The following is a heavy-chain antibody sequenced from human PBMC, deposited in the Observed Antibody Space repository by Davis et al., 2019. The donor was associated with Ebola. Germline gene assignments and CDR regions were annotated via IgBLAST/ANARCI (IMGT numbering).Heavy chain of an antibody. CDR3: ARNGDYISA. V-gene: IGHV3-7*01. J-gene: IGHJ5*02. CDR1: GFTFSSYW. Sequence: GESLKISCAASGFTFSSYWMSWVRQAPGKGLEWVANIKQDGSEKYYVDSVKGRFTISRDNAKNSLYLQMNNLRPEDTAVYYCARNGDYISAWGQGTLVTVSS. CDR2: IKQDGSEK. D-gene: IGHD4-17*01.